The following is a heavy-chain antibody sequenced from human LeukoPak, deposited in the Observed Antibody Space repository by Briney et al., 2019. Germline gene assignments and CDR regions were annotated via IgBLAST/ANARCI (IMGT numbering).Heavy chain of an antibody. CDR2: ISGSGGST. CDR1: GFTFSSYA. J-gene: IGHJ2*01. CDR3: AKDQGLGIVVYWYFDL. V-gene: IGHV3-23*01. Sequence: GGSLRLSCAASGFTFSSYAMSWVRQAPGKGLEWVSAISGSGGSTYYADSVKGRFTISRDNSKNTLYLQMNSLRAEDTAVYYCAKDQGLGIVVYWYFDLWGRGTLVTVSS. D-gene: IGHD1-26*01.